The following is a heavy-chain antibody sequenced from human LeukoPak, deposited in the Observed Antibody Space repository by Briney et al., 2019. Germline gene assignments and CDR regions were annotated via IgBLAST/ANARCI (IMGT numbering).Heavy chain of an antibody. CDR1: GGSISSSSYY. Sequence: PSGTLSLTCTVSGGSISSSSYYWGWIRQPPGKGLEWIGSIYYSGSTYYNPSLKSRVTISVDTSKNQFSLKLSSVTAADTAVYYCARTLRQQLVRGFDYWGQGTLVTVSS. D-gene: IGHD6-13*01. V-gene: IGHV4-39*01. CDR3: ARTLRQQLVRGFDY. CDR2: IYYSGST. J-gene: IGHJ4*02.